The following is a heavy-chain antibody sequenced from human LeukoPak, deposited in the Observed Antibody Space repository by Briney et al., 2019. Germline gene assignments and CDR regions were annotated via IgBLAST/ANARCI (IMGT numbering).Heavy chain of an antibody. D-gene: IGHD2-15*01. Sequence: GGSLRLSCAASGFTVSSNYMSWVRQAPGKGLEWVSVIYSCGSTYYADSVKGRFTISRHNSKNTLYLQMNSLRAEDTAVYYCARTNLGSHFDYWGQGTLVTVSS. CDR3: ARTNLGSHFDY. CDR2: IYSCGST. V-gene: IGHV3-53*04. CDR1: GFTVSSNY. J-gene: IGHJ4*02.